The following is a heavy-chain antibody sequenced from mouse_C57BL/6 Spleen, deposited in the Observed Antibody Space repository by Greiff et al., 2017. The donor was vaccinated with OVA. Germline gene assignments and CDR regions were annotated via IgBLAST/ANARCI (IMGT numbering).Heavy chain of an antibody. V-gene: IGHV5-16*01. Sequence: EVKLMESEGGLVQPGSSMKLSCTASGFTFSDYYMAWVRQVPEKGLEWVANINYDGSSTYYLDSLKSRFIISRDNAKNILYLQMSSLKSEDTATYYCARAKDYGSSYEYAMDYWGQGTSVTVSS. D-gene: IGHD1-1*01. CDR2: INYDGSST. J-gene: IGHJ4*01. CDR3: ARAKDYGSSYEYAMDY. CDR1: GFTFSDYY.